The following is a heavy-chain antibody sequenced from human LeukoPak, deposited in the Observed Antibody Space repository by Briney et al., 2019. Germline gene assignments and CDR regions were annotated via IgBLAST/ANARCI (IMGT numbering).Heavy chain of an antibody. V-gene: IGHV1-18*01. D-gene: IGHD3-10*01. CDR2: ISPYNGNT. Sequence: ASVKVSCKASGYTFTSYDINWVRQAPGQGLEWMGWISPYNGNTNYAQKLQGRVTMTTDTSTSTVYMELSSLRSEDTAVYYCARGTPITMVRGVITPWMSWGQGTLVTVSS. J-gene: IGHJ4*02. CDR1: GYTFTSYD. CDR3: ARGTPITMVRGVITPWMS.